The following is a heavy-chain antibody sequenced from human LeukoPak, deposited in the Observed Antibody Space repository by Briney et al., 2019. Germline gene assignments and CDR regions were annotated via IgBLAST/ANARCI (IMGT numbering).Heavy chain of an antibody. CDR1: GFTLSSYS. V-gene: IGHV3-48*02. D-gene: IGHD1-26*01. Sequence: TGGSLRLSCAASGFTLSSYSMNWVRQAPGKGLEWVSYISSSSRTIYYADSLKARFTNSRDNAKNSLYLQMNSLRDEDTAVYYCARDGVGATGFDYWGQGTLVTVSS. CDR2: ISSSSRTI. CDR3: ARDGVGATGFDY. J-gene: IGHJ4*02.